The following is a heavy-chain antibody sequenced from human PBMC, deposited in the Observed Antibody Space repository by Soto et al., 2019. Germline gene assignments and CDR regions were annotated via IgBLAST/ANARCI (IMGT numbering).Heavy chain of an antibody. D-gene: IGHD6-19*01. CDR3: TMLLPKYVSGWYYTDY. J-gene: IGHJ4*02. CDR1: GLSVSNNY. V-gene: IGHV3-53*02. CDR2: IFSGGNT. Sequence: EVQLVETGGGLIQPGGSLRLSCSASGLSVSNNYMTWVRQAPGKGLAWVSVIFSGGNTYYGASVKGRFTISRDNSKNTLYLQMDSLRAEDTAVYYCTMLLPKYVSGWYYTDYWGQGTLVTVSS.